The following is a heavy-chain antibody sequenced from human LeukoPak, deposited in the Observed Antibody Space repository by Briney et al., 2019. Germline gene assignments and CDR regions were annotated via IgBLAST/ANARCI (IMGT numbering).Heavy chain of an antibody. CDR3: ARGAIPAVLYYFDY. D-gene: IGHD1-14*01. V-gene: IGHV3-23*01. CDR1: GFIFSTYA. CDR2: ITDSGLST. J-gene: IGHJ4*02. Sequence: GGSLRLSCAGSGFIFSTYAMSWVRQAPGKGLEWVSAITDSGLSTFHADSVKGRFTISRDNSKNTLYLQINNLRAEDTAVYYCARGAIPAVLYYFDYWGQGSLVTVSS.